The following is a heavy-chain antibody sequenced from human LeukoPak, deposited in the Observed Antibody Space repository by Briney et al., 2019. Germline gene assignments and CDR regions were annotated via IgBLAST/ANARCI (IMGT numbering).Heavy chain of an antibody. V-gene: IGHV4-59*08. J-gene: IGHJ3*02. CDR1: GGSISSYY. CDR3: ARHGDGYKPSEAFDI. D-gene: IGHD5-24*01. Sequence: SETLSLTCTVSGGSISSYYWSWIRQPPGKGLEWIGYIYYSGSTNYNPSLKSRVTISVDTSKNQFSLKLSSVTAADTAVYYCARHGDGYKPSEAFDIWGQGTMVTVSS. CDR2: IYYSGST.